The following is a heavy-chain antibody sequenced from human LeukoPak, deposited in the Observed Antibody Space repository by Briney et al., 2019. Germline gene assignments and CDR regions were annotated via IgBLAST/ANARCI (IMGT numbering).Heavy chain of an antibody. CDR1: GFTDSSKY. D-gene: IGHD2-2*01. CDR3: ARDFGRGYCSSTSCYGWFDP. J-gene: IGHJ5*02. V-gene: IGHV3-66*02. Sequence: GGSLRLSCAASGFTDSSKYMSWVRQAPGEGLEWVSVIFSGDNTYYADSVKGRFTISRDNSKNTLYLQMNSLRAEDTAVYYCARDFGRGYCSSTSCYGWFDPWGQGTLVTVSS. CDR2: IFSGDNT.